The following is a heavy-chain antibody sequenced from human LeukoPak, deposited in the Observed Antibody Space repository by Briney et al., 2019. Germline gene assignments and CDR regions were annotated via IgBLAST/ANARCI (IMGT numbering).Heavy chain of an antibody. D-gene: IGHD2-2*01. CDR2: ISDDERNK. Sequence: PGRSLRLSCAASGFPFSSYAMHWVRQAPGKGLEWVALISDDERNKYYADSVKGRFTISRDNSKNTLYLQMNNLRAEDTAIYYCAKRQGSSASCYDYWGQGTLVTVSS. CDR3: AKRQGSSASCYDY. J-gene: IGHJ4*02. CDR1: GFPFSSYA. V-gene: IGHV3-30-3*02.